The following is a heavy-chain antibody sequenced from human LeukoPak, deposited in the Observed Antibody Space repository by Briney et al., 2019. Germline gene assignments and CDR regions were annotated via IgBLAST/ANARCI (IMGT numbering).Heavy chain of an antibody. J-gene: IGHJ3*02. D-gene: IGHD3-3*01. Sequence: SETLSLTCAVYGGSFSGYYWSWIRQPPGKGLEWLGEINHSGSTNYNPSLKSRVTISVDTSKNQFSLKLSSVTAADTAVYYCARDRSRFWSGYPRYAPDAFDIWGQGTMVTVSS. CDR2: INHSGST. CDR1: GGSFSGYY. CDR3: ARDRSRFWSGYPRYAPDAFDI. V-gene: IGHV4-34*01.